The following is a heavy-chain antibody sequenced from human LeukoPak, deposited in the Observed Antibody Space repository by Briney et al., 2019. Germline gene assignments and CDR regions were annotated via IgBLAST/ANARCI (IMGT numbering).Heavy chain of an antibody. CDR3: ARERYYHDSSGYPLTY. V-gene: IGHV4-39*07. Sequence: PSETLSLTCTVSGGSISSSSYYWGWIRQPPGKGLEWIGSIYYSGSTYYNPSLKSRVTMSVDTSKNQFSLKLSSVTAADTAVYYCARERYYHDSSGYPLTYWGQGTLVTVSS. D-gene: IGHD3-22*01. J-gene: IGHJ4*02. CDR1: GGSISSSSYY. CDR2: IYYSGST.